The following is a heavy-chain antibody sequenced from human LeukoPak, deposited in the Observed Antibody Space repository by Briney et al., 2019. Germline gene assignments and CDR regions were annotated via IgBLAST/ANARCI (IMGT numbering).Heavy chain of an antibody. CDR1: GYTFTGYC. CDR3: ARACSGGTCYSDNWFDP. V-gene: IGHV1-2*06. J-gene: IGHJ5*02. D-gene: IGHD2-15*01. Sequence: ASVKVSCKASGYTFTGYCMHWVRQAPGQGLEWVGRINPNSGGTNYAQRFQGRVTMTRDTSLSTTYMDLSRLRSDDTTVYYCARACSGGTCYSDNWFDPWGQGTLVTVSS. CDR2: INPNSGGT.